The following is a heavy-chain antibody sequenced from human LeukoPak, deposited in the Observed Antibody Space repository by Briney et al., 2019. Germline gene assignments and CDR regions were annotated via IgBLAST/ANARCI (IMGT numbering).Heavy chain of an antibody. J-gene: IGHJ5*02. CDR3: ARGSLGFCSDRSCSFPLGGWFDP. CDR2: INPNSGGT. D-gene: IGHD2-15*01. V-gene: IGHV1-2*02. Sequence: ASVKVSCKASGYTFTVYYMHWVRQAPGQGLEWMGWINPNSGGTDYAQKFQGRVTMTRDTSITTAYMELSRLRSDDTAVYYCARGSLGFCSDRSCSFPLGGWFDPWGQGALVTVSS. CDR1: GYTFTVYY.